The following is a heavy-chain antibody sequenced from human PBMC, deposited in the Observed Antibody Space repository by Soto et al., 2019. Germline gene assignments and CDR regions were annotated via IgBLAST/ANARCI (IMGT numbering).Heavy chain of an antibody. V-gene: IGHV1-58*01. CDR3: AAGNWSSGWYPQDY. Sequence: GASVKVSCKSSGFTFTSSAVQWVRQARGQRLEWIGWIVVGSGNTNYAQKFQERVTITRDMSTSTAYMELSSLRSEDTAVYYCAAGNWSSGWYPQDYWGQGTLVTVSS. CDR2: IVVGSGNT. D-gene: IGHD6-19*01. CDR1: GFTFTSSA. J-gene: IGHJ4*02.